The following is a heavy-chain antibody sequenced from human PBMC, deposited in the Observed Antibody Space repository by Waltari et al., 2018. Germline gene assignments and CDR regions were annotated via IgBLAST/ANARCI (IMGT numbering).Heavy chain of an antibody. CDR2: IYYSGST. J-gene: IGHJ3*02. CDR1: GGSISSYY. CDR3: ATESRTIFGVVGVDI. V-gene: IGHV4-59*01. Sequence: QVQLQESGPGLVKPSETLSLTCTVSGGSISSYYWSWIRQPPGKGLEWIGYIYYSGSTNYNPSLKSRVTISVDTSKNQFSLKLSSVTAADTAVYYCATESRTIFGVVGVDIWGQGTMVTVSS. D-gene: IGHD3-3*01.